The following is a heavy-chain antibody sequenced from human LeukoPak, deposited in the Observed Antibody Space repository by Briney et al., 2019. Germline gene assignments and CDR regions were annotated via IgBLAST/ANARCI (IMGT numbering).Heavy chain of an antibody. Sequence: ASVKVSCKASGYTFTGYYMHWVRQAPGQGREWMGWINPNSGGTNYAQKFQGRVTMTRDTSISTAYMELSRLRSDDTAVYYCARVFFSAALAGNQRTVGAFDIWGQGTMVTVSS. D-gene: IGHD6-19*01. CDR3: ARVFFSAALAGNQRTVGAFDI. CDR2: INPNSGGT. V-gene: IGHV1-2*02. J-gene: IGHJ3*02. CDR1: GYTFTGYY.